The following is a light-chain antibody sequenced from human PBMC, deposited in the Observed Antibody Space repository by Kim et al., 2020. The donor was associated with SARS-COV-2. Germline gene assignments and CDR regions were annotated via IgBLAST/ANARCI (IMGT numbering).Light chain of an antibody. CDR3: MQGLHTIT. J-gene: IGKJ5*01. CDR2: KVS. Sequence: DVVLTQSPLSLPVTLGQPASISCRSSQSLRYRDGNTYLNWFHQRPGQSPRRLIYKVSNRDSGVPDRFSGSGSGTDFTLKISRVEAEDAGIYYCMQGLHTITFGQGTRLEIK. V-gene: IGKV2-30*01. CDR1: QSLRYRDGNTY.